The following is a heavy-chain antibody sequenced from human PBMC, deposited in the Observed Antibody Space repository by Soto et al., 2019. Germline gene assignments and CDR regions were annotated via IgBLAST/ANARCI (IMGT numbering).Heavy chain of an antibody. Sequence: QLQLQESGSGLVKPSQTLSLTCAVSGGSISSGGYSWSWIRQPPGKGLEYIGYIYHSGSTYYNPSRKTRVTISVARSKNQFSRKLSSVTAADTAVYYCARVRSGWGIDYWGQGTLVTVSS. J-gene: IGHJ4*02. D-gene: IGHD6-19*01. V-gene: IGHV4-30-2*01. CDR2: IYHSGST. CDR1: GGSISSGGYS. CDR3: ARVRSGWGIDY.